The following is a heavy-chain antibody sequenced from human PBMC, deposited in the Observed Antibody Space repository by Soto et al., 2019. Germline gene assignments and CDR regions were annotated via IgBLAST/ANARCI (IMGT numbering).Heavy chain of an antibody. D-gene: IGHD1-1*01. V-gene: IGHV4-39*01. CDR3: ARGIRSGSMGYLDY. CDR2: IFSSGTT. Sequence: PSETLSLTCTVSGGSISSSTYYWGWIRQPPGTGLEWIGSIFSSGTTNYNPSLKSRVTISVDTSKNQFSLKLNSVTAADTAVYYCARGIRSGSMGYLDYWGQGTLVTSPQ. J-gene: IGHJ4*02. CDR1: GGSISSSTYY.